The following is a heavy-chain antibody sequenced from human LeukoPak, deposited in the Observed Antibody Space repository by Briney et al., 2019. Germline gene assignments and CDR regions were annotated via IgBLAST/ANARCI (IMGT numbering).Heavy chain of an antibody. J-gene: IGHJ4*02. CDR2: ISYDGSNK. D-gene: IGHD3-10*01. CDR3: ARTTTLHYYGSGSYALGY. V-gene: IGHV3-30-3*01. Sequence: GRSLILSCAASGFTFSTYAMHGVRQGPGKGLEWVAVISYDGSNKVYADSVKGRFTISRDNSKNTLYLQMRSLSAEDTAVYYCARTTTLHYYGSGSYALGYWGQGTLVTVP. CDR1: GFTFSTYA.